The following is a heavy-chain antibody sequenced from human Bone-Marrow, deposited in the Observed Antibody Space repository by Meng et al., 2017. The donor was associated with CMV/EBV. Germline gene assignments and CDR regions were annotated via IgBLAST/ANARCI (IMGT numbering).Heavy chain of an antibody. Sequence: LSCTVSGYSISSGYYWGWIRQPPGKGLEWIGSIYHSGSTYYNPSLKSRVTISVDTSKNQFSLKLSSVTAADTAVYYCARVGYYYYYGMDVWGQGTTVTGSS. CDR1: GYSISSGYY. CDR2: IYHSGST. D-gene: IGHD6-13*01. J-gene: IGHJ6*01. CDR3: ARVGYYYYYGMDV. V-gene: IGHV4-38-2*02.